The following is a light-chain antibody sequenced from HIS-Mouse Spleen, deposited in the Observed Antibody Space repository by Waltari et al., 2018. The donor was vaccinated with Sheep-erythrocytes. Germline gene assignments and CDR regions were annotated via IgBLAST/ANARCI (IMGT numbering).Light chain of an antibody. CDR2: DVS. CDR1: SSDSGCYNH. Sequence: QSALTQPRSVSGSPGQSVTISCTGTSSDSGCYNHVPWYQQHPGKAHKLMIYDVSKRPSGVPERFSGSNSGNTATLTISGTQAMDEADYYCQAWDSSIVVFGGGTKLTVL. J-gene: IGLJ2*01. CDR3: QAWDSSIVV. V-gene: IGLV2-11*01.